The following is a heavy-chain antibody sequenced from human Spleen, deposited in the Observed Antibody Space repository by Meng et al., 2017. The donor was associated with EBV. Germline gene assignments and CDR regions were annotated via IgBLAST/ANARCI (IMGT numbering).Heavy chain of an antibody. CDR3: ARGGGSYRLDY. Sequence: QVQPSPSGPEVRKLGSSVRVSCRSSGYGFIRYGITWVRQAPGQGLEWMGWISGDNGKTDYRQKFQGRVTMTTDTSTSTAYMEVRSLRSDDTAVYFCARGGGSYRLDYWGQGTLVTVSS. CDR2: ISGDNGKT. CDR1: GYGFIRYG. J-gene: IGHJ4*02. V-gene: IGHV1-18*01. D-gene: IGHD3-16*02.